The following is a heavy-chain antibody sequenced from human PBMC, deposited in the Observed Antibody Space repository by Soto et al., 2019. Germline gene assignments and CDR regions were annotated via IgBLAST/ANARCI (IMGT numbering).Heavy chain of an antibody. CDR3: ARDRQTYYYGSGSFYNERGFDY. CDR1: GFTFSDYC. V-gene: IGHV3-11*01. Sequence: GGSLRLSCAASGFTFSDYCMSWIRQAPGKGLEWVSYISSSDSSIYYADSVKGRFTISRDNAKNSLYLQMNSLRAEDTAVYYCARDRQTYYYGSGSFYNERGFDYWGQGTLVTVSS. CDR2: ISSSDSSI. D-gene: IGHD3-10*01. J-gene: IGHJ4*02.